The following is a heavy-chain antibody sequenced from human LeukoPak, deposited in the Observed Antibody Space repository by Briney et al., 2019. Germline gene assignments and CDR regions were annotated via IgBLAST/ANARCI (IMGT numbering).Heavy chain of an antibody. V-gene: IGHV3-7*01. CDR2: IKQDGSEK. Sequence: PGGSLRLSCAASGFTFSSYWMSWVRQAPGKGLEWVANIKQDGSEKYYVDSVKGRFTISRDNAKNSLYLQMNSLRAEDTAVYYCARLGSGRYFDWLANKGRAYYYYGMDVWGQGTTVTVSS. D-gene: IGHD3-9*01. J-gene: IGHJ6*02. CDR1: GFTFSSYW. CDR3: ARLGSGRYFDWLANKGRAYYYYGMDV.